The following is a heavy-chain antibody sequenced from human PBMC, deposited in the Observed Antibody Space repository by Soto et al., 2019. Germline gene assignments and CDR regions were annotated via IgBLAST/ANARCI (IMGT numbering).Heavy chain of an antibody. V-gene: IGHV1-69*06. CDR3: ARDRGGSYYSSPYYYYYGMDV. Sequence: WASVKVSCKASGGTFSSYAISWVRQAPGQGLEWMGGIIPIFGTANYAQKFQGRVTITADKSTSTAYMELSSLRSEDTAVYYCARDRGGSYYSSPYYYYYGMDVWGQGTTVTVSS. J-gene: IGHJ6*02. D-gene: IGHD1-26*01. CDR1: GGTFSSYA. CDR2: IIPIFGTA.